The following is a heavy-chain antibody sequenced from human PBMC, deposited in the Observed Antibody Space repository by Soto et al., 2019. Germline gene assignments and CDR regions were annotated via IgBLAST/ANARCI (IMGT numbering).Heavy chain of an antibody. J-gene: IGHJ5*02. Sequence: QVQLQESGPGLVKPSETLSLTCTVSGGSINSYYWSWIRQPPGKGLEWIGYIYYSGSSNYNPSLKSRVTISVDTSKNQFSLNLSSVTAADTAGYYCARVGCISTSCYFSYDARGWFDPWGQGTLVTVSS. V-gene: IGHV4-59*01. CDR3: ARVGCISTSCYFSYDARGWFDP. CDR2: IYYSGSS. D-gene: IGHD2-2*01. CDR1: GGSINSYY.